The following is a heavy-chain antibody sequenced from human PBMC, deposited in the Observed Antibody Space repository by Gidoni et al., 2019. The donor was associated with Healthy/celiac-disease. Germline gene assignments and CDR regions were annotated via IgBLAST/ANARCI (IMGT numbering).Heavy chain of an antibody. V-gene: IGHV3-21*01. CDR1: GFTFSSYS. Sequence: EVQLVESGGGLVKPGGSLRLSCAASGFTFSSYSMNWVRQAPGKGLEWVSSISSSSSYIYYADSVKGRFTISRDNAKNSLYLQMNSLRAEDTAVYYCARVTIFGVVWSSGMDVWGQGTTVTVSS. CDR3: ARVTIFGVVWSSGMDV. CDR2: ISSSSSYI. D-gene: IGHD3-3*01. J-gene: IGHJ6*02.